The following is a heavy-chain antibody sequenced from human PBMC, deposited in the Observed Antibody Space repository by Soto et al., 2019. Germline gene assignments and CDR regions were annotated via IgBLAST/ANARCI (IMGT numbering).Heavy chain of an antibody. Sequence: GGSLRLSCAASGFTFSSYGMHWVRQAPGKGLEWVAVIWYDGSNKYYADSVKGRFTISRDNSKNTLYLQMNSLRAEDTAVYYCARDPVAANTYREFDYWGQGTLVTVSS. V-gene: IGHV3-33*01. CDR2: IWYDGSNK. CDR3: ARDPVAANTYREFDY. J-gene: IGHJ4*02. D-gene: IGHD6-19*01. CDR1: GFTFSSYG.